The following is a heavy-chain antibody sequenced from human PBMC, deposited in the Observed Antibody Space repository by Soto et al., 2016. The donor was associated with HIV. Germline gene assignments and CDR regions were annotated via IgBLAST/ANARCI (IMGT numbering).Heavy chain of an antibody. Sequence: VQLQESGPGLVKPSETLSLTCAVSGYSISSGYYWGWIRQPPGKGLEWIGSIYHSGSTYYNPSLKSRVTISVDTSKNQFSLKLSSVTAADTAVYYCARESPLGIAAREWFDPGAREPWSPSPQ. CDR1: GYSISSGYY. CDR3: ARESPLGIAAREWFDP. J-gene: IGHJ5*02. D-gene: IGHD6-6*01. V-gene: IGHV4-38-2*02. CDR2: IYHSGST.